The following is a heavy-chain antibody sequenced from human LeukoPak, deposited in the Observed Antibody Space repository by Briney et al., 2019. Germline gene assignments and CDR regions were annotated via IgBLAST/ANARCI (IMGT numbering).Heavy chain of an antibody. CDR3: ARGLDSSGYYHVVDS. CDR1: GFTFSSYA. CDR2: ISTSGRT. J-gene: IGHJ4*02. Sequence: GGSLRLSCADSGFTFSSYAMSWVRQAPGKGLEWVSLISTSGRTLYADSVQGRFTISRDNSKNTLSLHMNSLRAEDTAVYYCARGLDSSGYYHVVDSWGQGALVTVSS. D-gene: IGHD3-22*01. V-gene: IGHV3-23*01.